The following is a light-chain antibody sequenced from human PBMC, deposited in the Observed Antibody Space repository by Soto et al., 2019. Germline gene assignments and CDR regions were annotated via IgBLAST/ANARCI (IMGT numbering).Light chain of an antibody. CDR2: YAS. CDR1: QSVSTS. V-gene: IGKV3-11*01. Sequence: EIVLTQSPATLSLSPGERATLSCRASQSVSTSLAWFQQKPGQAPSLLIYYASTSATGIPARFSGSGSGTDFSITISSLEAEDFVVYYCQQRSTWPPITFGQGTRLEMK. J-gene: IGKJ5*01. CDR3: QQRSTWPPIT.